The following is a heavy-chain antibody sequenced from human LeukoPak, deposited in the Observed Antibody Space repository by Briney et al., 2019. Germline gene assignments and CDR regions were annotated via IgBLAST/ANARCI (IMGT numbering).Heavy chain of an antibody. CDR3: ATVYYDSSGYFDY. Sequence: GASVKVSCKVSGYTLTELSMHWVRQAPGKGLEWMGGFDPEDGETIYAQKFQGRVTMTEDTSTDTACMELSSLRSEDTAVYYCATVYYDSSGYFDYWGQGTLVTVSS. CDR1: GYTLTELS. J-gene: IGHJ4*02. V-gene: IGHV1-24*01. CDR2: FDPEDGET. D-gene: IGHD3-22*01.